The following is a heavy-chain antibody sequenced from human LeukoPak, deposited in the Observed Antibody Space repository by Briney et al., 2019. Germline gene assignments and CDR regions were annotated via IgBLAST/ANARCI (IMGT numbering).Heavy chain of an antibody. J-gene: IGHJ4*02. D-gene: IGHD2-15*01. CDR1: GYSFNSYG. CDR2: ISVYNSNT. V-gene: IGHV1-18*01. Sequence: ASVKVSCKTSGYSFNSYGISWVRQAAGQGLEWMGWISVYNSNTNYAQKLQGRVTMTTDTSTSTAYMELRSLRSDDTAVYYCARSCNSGSCYRGFDYWGQGTLVTVSS. CDR3: ARSCNSGSCYRGFDY.